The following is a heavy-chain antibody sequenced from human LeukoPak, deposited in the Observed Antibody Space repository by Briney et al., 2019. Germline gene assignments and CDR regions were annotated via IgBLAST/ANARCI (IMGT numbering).Heavy chain of an antibody. CDR3: ARGESSGWYYFNY. CDR2: IYST. CDR1: GGSISSYS. J-gene: IGHJ4*02. Sequence: SETLSLTCTVSGGSISSYSWRWLRQPAGKGLEWIGRIYSTNYNPSLKSRVTISVDTTKNQFSLKLSSVTAADTAVYYCARGESSGWYYFNYWGQGTLVTVSS. V-gene: IGHV4-4*07. D-gene: IGHD6-13*01.